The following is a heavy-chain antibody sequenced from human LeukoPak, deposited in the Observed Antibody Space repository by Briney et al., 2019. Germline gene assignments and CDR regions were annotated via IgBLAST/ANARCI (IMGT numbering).Heavy chain of an antibody. CDR2: ISSSSSYI. CDR3: ARDTSGYSGYEFDY. J-gene: IGHJ4*02. V-gene: IGHV3-21*01. D-gene: IGHD5-12*01. CDR1: GFTFSSYS. Sequence: PGWSLRLSCAASGFTFSSYSMNWVRQAPGKGLEWVSSISSSSSYIYYADSVKGRFTISRDNAKNSLYLQMNSLRAEDTAVYYCARDTSGYSGYEFDYWGQGTLVTVSS.